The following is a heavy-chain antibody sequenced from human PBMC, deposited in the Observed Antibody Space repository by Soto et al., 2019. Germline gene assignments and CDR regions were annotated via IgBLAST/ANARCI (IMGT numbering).Heavy chain of an antibody. CDR1: GFTFSNYN. V-gene: IGHV3-48*02. Sequence: PGGSLRVSCAASGFTFSNYNMNWVRQAPGKGLEWVSVISSSSSTIYYAASVKGRFTISRDNAKNSLYLQMNSLRDEDTAVYYCARADRGKAVAGDYWGQGTLVTVSS. J-gene: IGHJ4*02. CDR3: ARADRGKAVAGDY. CDR2: ISSSSSTI. D-gene: IGHD6-19*01.